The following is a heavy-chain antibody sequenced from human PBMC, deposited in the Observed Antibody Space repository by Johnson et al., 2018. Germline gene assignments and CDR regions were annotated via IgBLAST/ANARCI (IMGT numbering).Heavy chain of an antibody. J-gene: IGHJ4*02. Sequence: QVQLQQWGAGLLKPSETLSLTCAVYGGSFSGHYWSWIRQPPGKGLEWIGEINHRGSTIYNPSLMSRITISVDTSNNLLSLRLSSVTAADMAVYYCARDFSFWGQGTLVTVSS. CDR1: GGSFSGHY. CDR2: INHRGST. CDR3: ARDFSF. D-gene: IGHD2/OR15-2a*01. V-gene: IGHV4-34*01.